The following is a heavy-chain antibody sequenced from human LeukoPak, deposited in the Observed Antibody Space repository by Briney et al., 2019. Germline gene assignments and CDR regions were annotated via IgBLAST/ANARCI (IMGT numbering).Heavy chain of an antibody. J-gene: IGHJ4*02. Sequence: GGSLRLSCAASGFTFSSYGMNWVRQAPGKGLEWVTVISYDGSNKYYADSVKGRFTISRDNSKNTLYMQMNSLRAEDTAVYYCAKDGGVATIKDYFDYWGQGTLVTVSS. CDR3: AKDGGVATIKDYFDY. CDR2: ISYDGSNK. D-gene: IGHD5-12*01. V-gene: IGHV3-30*18. CDR1: GFTFSSYG.